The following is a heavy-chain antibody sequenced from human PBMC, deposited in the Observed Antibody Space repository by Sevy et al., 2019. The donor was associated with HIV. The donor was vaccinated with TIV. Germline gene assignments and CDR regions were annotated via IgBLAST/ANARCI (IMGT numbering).Heavy chain of an antibody. J-gene: IGHJ4*02. CDR3: AREGCTKPHDC. D-gene: IGHD2-8*01. V-gene: IGHV3-23*01. CDR2: LSFGCGKI. Sequence: GGSLRLSCAASGFDFSIYSMSWVRQAPGKGLEWVSTLSFGCGKINYADSVKGRFTISRDNSKSSVYLQMNNMRFEDTAVYYCAREGCTKPHDCWGQGTLVTLSS. CDR1: GFDFSIYS.